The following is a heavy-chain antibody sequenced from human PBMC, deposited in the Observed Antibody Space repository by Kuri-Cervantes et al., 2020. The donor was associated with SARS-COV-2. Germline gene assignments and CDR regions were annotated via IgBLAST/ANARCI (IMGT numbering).Heavy chain of an antibody. D-gene: IGHD3-22*01. CDR1: GFTFSSYD. CDR3: ARDGQYYYDSSGYYSDWHFDL. CDR2: IGTAGDT. V-gene: IGHV3-13*01. Sequence: GGSLRLSCAASGFTFSSYDMHWVRQGKGKGLDWVPVIGTAGDTYYPGSVEGRLSISRENAKNSLYLQMNSQRAGDTAVYYSARDGQYYYDSSGYYSDWHFDLWGRGTLVTVSS. J-gene: IGHJ2*01.